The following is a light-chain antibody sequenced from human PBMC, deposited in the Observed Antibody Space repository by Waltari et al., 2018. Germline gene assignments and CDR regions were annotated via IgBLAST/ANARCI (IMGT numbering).Light chain of an antibody. CDR1: QDIKQS. V-gene: IGKV1-33*01. CDR3: QQYHSVPLT. Sequence: DIHMTQSPSSLSAPVGDRVAITCQASQDIKQSLDWFHQKPGKAPEVLIFDASNSQTGAPSRFSGSGSGTEFTFTISSLQPEDMGTYYCQQYHSVPLTFGGGTKVEIK. CDR2: DAS. J-gene: IGKJ4*01.